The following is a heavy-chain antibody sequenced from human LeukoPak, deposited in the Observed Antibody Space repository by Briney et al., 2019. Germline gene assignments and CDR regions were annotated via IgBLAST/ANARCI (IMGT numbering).Heavy chain of an antibody. CDR2: ISSSGTPI. V-gene: IGHV3-48*04. CDR1: GFTFSSYS. J-gene: IGHJ4*02. Sequence: GGSLRLSCAASGFTFSSYSMNWVRQAPGKGLEWVSYISSSGTPIYYADSVRGRFTVSRDNAKNSLYLQMNSLRAEDTAVYYCARDYYGSGMVDYWGQGALVTVSS. D-gene: IGHD3-10*01. CDR3: ARDYYGSGMVDY.